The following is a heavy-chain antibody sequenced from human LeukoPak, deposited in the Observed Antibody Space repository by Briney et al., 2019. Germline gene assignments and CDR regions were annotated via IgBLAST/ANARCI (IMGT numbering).Heavy chain of an antibody. CDR1: GYSFTNCG. Sequence: ASVKVSCKASGYSFTNCGISWVRQAPGQGLGWMGWISGFNGNANFAPKLQDRVTLTTDASTSTAYMELRSLRSDDTAVYYCARDERSAAAGSAYYLDSWGQGTLVTVSS. CDR2: ISGFNGNA. J-gene: IGHJ4*02. D-gene: IGHD3-10*01. V-gene: IGHV1-18*01. CDR3: ARDERSAAAGSAYYLDS.